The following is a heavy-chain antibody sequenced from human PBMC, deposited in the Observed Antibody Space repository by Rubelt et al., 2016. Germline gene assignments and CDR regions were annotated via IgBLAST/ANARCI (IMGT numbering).Heavy chain of an antibody. Sequence: VRQGPGKGLDWVAVIGDGGGKTYFADSVRGRFTISRDNSKNMLYLQMNSLRAEDTAVYYCAKDGAVTTPGSWFDPWGQGTLVTVSS. D-gene: IGHD4-17*01. V-gene: IGHV3-23*01. J-gene: IGHJ5*02. CDR2: IGDGGGKT. CDR3: AKDGAVTTPGSWFDP.